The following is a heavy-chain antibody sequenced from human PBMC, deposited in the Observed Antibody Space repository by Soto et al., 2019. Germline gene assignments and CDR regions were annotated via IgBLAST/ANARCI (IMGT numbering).Heavy chain of an antibody. Sequence: QVQLVESGGGVVQPGRSLRLSCVASGFTFGSYGMHWVRQAPGKGLEWVAVIGHDGNNKYYGVSVKGRFTISRDNSKNTLFLEMNSLRNEASGIYYCATSDFPSYPDLHWGQGALVSVSS. D-gene: IGHD3-16*01. CDR2: IGHDGNNK. CDR1: GFTFGSYG. J-gene: IGHJ4*02. CDR3: ATSDFPSYPDLH. V-gene: IGHV3-30*03.